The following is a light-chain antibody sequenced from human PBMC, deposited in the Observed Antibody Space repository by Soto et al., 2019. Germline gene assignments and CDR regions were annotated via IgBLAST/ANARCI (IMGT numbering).Light chain of an antibody. Sequence: DIQMTQSPSSLSASVGDRDTITCRASQSISSYLNWYQQKPGKAPKLLIYAASSLQSGVPSRFSGSGSGTDFTLTISSLQPEDFATYYCQRSYSTPPITVGQGTRLEIK. CDR3: QRSYSTPPIT. V-gene: IGKV1-39*01. CDR1: QSISSY. CDR2: AAS. J-gene: IGKJ5*01.